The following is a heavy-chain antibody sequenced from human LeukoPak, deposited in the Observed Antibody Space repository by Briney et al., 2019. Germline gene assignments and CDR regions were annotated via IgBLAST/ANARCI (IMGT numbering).Heavy chain of an antibody. D-gene: IGHD6-13*01. Sequence: PGGSLRLSCAASGFIFSSYVLSWVPQAPGKGLEWVSAISGSGDNTYYADSVKGRFTISRDKSMNTLYLQMNSLRDEDTAVYYCAKGLRGPAAGTDYFDYWGQGTLVTVSS. CDR2: ISGSGDNT. V-gene: IGHV3-23*01. J-gene: IGHJ4*02. CDR1: GFIFSSYV. CDR3: AKGLRGPAAGTDYFDY.